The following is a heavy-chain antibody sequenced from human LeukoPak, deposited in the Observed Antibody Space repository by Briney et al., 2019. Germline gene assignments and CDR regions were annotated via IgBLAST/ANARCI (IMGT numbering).Heavy chain of an antibody. CDR3: ARDRSSSSTLIDAFDI. D-gene: IGHD6-6*01. V-gene: IGHV1-46*01. J-gene: IGHJ3*02. CDR1: GYTFTSYY. Sequence: GASVKVSCKASGYTFTSYYMHWVRQAPGLGLEWMGIINPSGGSTNYAQKLQGRVTMTTDTSTSTAYMELRSLRSDDTAVYYCARDRSSSSTLIDAFDIWGQGTMVTVSS. CDR2: INPSGGST.